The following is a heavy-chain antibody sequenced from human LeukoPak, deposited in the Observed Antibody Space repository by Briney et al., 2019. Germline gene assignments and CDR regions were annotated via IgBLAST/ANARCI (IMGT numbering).Heavy chain of an antibody. CDR3: ARGFGSGSYYMKGNDAFDI. V-gene: IGHV4-59*01. CDR1: GGSMRSNY. CDR2: IYYSGTT. J-gene: IGHJ3*02. D-gene: IGHD3-10*01. Sequence: RPSETLSLTCTVSGGSMRSNYWSWIRQPPGKGLEWIGYIYYSGTTNYNPSLKSRLTISVATSKNQFSLKLSSVTAADTAVYYCARGFGSGSYYMKGNDAFDIWGQGTLVTVSS.